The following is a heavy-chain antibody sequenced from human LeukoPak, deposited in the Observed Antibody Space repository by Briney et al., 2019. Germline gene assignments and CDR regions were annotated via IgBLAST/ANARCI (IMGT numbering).Heavy chain of an antibody. Sequence: ASVKVSCKASGYTFMSYYIHWVRRPPGQELEWMGVINPSDINTSYAQKFQGRVTMTRDTSTSTVYMELRSLRSEVTAVYYCARSPYEYYFDYWGQGTLVTVSS. J-gene: IGHJ4*02. CDR2: INPSDINT. CDR3: ARSPYEYYFDY. CDR1: GYTFMSYY. D-gene: IGHD2-21*01. V-gene: IGHV1-46*01.